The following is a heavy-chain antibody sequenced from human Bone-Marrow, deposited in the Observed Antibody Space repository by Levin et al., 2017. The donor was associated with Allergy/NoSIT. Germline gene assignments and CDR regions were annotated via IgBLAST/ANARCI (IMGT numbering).Heavy chain of an antibody. CDR3: ARHARDHYYSYTTWTS. J-gene: IGHJ6*03. CDR2: IYYGGST. V-gene: IGHV4-39*01. CDR1: GGSISSSSYY. Sequence: SETLSRTCTVSGGSISSSSYYWGWIRQPPGKGLEWIGSIYYGGSTYYNPSLKSRVTISVDTSKNQFSLRLSSVTAADTAVYYCARHARDHYYSYTTWTSGAKGPRSPSP.